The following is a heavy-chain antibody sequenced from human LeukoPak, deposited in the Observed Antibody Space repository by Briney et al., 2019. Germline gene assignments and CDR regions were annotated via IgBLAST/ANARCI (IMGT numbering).Heavy chain of an antibody. J-gene: IGHJ1*01. CDR3: ARRPGVRGYSGLVYFQY. CDR2: IYHSGST. Sequence: PSETLSLTCAVSDDSIRNNYYWGWIRQPPGMGLEWIGSIYHSGSTYYNPSHKSRVTISADTSKNQFSLKVNSVTAADTAVYYCARRPGVRGYSGLVYFQYWGQGTLVIVSS. CDR1: DDSIRNNYY. D-gene: IGHD3-22*01. V-gene: IGHV4-38-2*01.